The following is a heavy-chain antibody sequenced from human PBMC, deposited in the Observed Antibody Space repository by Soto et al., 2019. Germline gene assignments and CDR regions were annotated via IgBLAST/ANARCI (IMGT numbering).Heavy chain of an antibody. CDR2: MSYDGSNK. D-gene: IGHD2-15*01. Sequence: QVQLEESGGGVVQPGRSLRLSCAASGFTFSTYAMHWVRQAPGKGLEWVAVMSYDGSNKYYADSVKGRFTISRDNSKNTLFLQMSSLRPEDTGVYYCARVESGAYLQYWGQGTLVTVSS. V-gene: IGHV3-30*03. J-gene: IGHJ1*01. CDR3: ARVESGAYLQY. CDR1: GFTFSTYA.